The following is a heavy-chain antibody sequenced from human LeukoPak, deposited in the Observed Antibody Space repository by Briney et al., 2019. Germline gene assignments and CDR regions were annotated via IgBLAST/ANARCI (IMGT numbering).Heavy chain of an antibody. D-gene: IGHD3-22*01. CDR3: AKGPYYYDSSGYYFDY. CDR2: ISGSGGST. CDR1: GFTFSNYW. Sequence: GGSLRLSCAASGFTFSNYWMHWVRQAPGKGLEWVSAISGSGGSTYYADSVKGRFTISRDNSKNTLYLQMNSLRAEDTAVYYCAKGPYYYDSSGYYFDYWGQGTLVTVSS. V-gene: IGHV3-23*01. J-gene: IGHJ4*02.